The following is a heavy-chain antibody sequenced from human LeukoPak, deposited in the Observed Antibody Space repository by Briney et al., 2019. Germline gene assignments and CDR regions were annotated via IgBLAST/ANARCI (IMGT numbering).Heavy chain of an antibody. CDR1: GGSISSYY. CDR2: SYYSGST. CDR3: ARGPVYDYVWGSYRYAPFDY. V-gene: IGHV4-59*01. J-gene: IGHJ4*02. D-gene: IGHD3-16*02. Sequence: SETLSLTCTVSGGSISSYYWSWIRQPPGKGLEGMGDSYYSGSTNYNPSLKSRVTISVDTSKNQFSLKLSSVTAADTAVYYCARGPVYDYVWGSYRYAPFDYWGQGTLVTVSS.